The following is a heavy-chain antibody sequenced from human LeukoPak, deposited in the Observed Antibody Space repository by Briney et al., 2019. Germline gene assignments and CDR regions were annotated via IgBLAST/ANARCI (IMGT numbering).Heavy chain of an antibody. CDR3: ARQKCTSASCPTKNALDT. D-gene: IGHD2-2*01. Sequence: PSETLSLTCTVSGSISGYYWSWVRQPPGKGLEWIGYIYTSGITNYNPSLESRVTISVATSKNQFSLDLSSVTAADTAVYHCARQKCTSASCPTKNALDTWGQGTMVTVSS. V-gene: IGHV4-4*09. CDR1: GSISGYY. J-gene: IGHJ3*02. CDR2: IYTSGIT.